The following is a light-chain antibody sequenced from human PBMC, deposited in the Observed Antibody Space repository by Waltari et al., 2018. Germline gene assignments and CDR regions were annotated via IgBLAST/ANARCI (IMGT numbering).Light chain of an antibody. J-gene: IGLJ2*01. V-gene: IGLV2-14*03. Sequence: QSALTQPAYVSGSPGQPITISCTGTSRDVGGYNYVSWYQQHPGKAPKLMIYAVSNRPSGVSNRFSGSKSGNTASLTISGLQAEDEADYYCSSYTSSSTVVFGGGTKLTVL. CDR3: SSYTSSSTVV. CDR2: AVS. CDR1: SRDVGGYNY.